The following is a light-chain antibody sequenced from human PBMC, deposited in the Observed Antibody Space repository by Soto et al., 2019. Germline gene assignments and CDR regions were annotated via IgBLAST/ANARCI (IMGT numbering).Light chain of an antibody. Sequence: IQITESPSTLSASVVDRVTITCRAIQSSRSWLALYQQKPGNAPKLLIYDASDLQSGVPSRFSGSGSGTEFTLTISSLQPDDFATYYCQHYNSYSGAFGQGTKVDIK. CDR1: QSSRSW. CDR2: DAS. V-gene: IGKV1-5*01. CDR3: QHYNSYSGA. J-gene: IGKJ1*01.